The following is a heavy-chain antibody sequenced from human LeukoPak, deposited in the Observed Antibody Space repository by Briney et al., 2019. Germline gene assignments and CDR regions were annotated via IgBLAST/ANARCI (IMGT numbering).Heavy chain of an antibody. D-gene: IGHD6-13*01. V-gene: IGHV4-59*08. CDR1: GGSISSYY. CDR3: ARRGFIEQQLVPGYYYYYYMDV. J-gene: IGHJ6*03. Sequence: SETLSLTCTVSGGSISSYYWSWIRQPPGKGLEWIGYSYYSGSTNYNPSLKSRVSISVDTSKNQFSLKLSSVTAADTAVYYCARRGFIEQQLVPGYYYYYYMDVWGKGTRHTVSS. CDR2: SYYSGST.